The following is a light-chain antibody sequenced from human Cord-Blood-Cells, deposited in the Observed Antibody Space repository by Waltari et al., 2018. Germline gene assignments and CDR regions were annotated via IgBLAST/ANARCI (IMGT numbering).Light chain of an antibody. CDR3: QQYYSTPWT. J-gene: IGKJ1*01. V-gene: IGKV4-1*01. CDR2: WAS. CDR1: PSVLYSSNNKNY. Sequence: DIVMTQSPDYLAVSLGERSTINFKSSPSVLYSSNNKNYLAWYQQKPGQPPKLLIYWASTRESGVPDRFSGSGSGTDFTLTISSLQAEDVAVYYCQQYYSTPWTFGQGTKVEIK.